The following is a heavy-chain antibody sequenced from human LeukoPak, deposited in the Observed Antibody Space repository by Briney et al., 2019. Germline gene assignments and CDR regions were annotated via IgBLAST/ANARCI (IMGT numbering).Heavy chain of an antibody. CDR1: GFTFSSYG. Sequence: GGSLRLSCAASGFTFSSYGMHWVRQAPGKGLEWVSYISSGSSTIYYADSVKGRFIISRDNAKKSLYLQMKSLRAEDTAVYYCASQWFGEDDDFDIWGQGTMVTVSS. CDR3: ASQWFGEDDDFDI. J-gene: IGHJ3*02. CDR2: ISSGSSTI. V-gene: IGHV3-48*04. D-gene: IGHD3-10*01.